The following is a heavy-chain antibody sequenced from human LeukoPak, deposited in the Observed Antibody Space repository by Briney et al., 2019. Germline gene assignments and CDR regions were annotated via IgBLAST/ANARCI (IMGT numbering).Heavy chain of an antibody. CDR2: ISYDGSNK. CDR3: AGDSTDDSWFDP. D-gene: IGHD2-2*01. V-gene: IGHV3-30-3*01. Sequence: GRSLRLSCAASGFTFSSYAMHWVRQAPGKGLEWVAVISYDGSNKYYADSVKGRFTISRDNSKNTLYLQMNSLRAEDTAVYYCAGDSTDDSWFDPWGQGTLVTVSS. J-gene: IGHJ5*02. CDR1: GFTFSSYA.